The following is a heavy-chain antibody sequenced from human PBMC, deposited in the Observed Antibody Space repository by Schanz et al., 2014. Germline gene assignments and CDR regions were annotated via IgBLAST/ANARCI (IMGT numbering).Heavy chain of an antibody. J-gene: IGHJ3*01. D-gene: IGHD5-12*01. V-gene: IGHV3-11*01. CDR1: GFIFNDYY. CDR2: ISRDGTTS. Sequence: QVQLVESGGGVVRPGRSLRLSCAASGFIFNDYYMNWIRQAPGKGLEWLSYISRDGTTSYYADSVKGRFTISRDNAKNSLYLEMTSLRGEDTAVYYCARDEGRDGYNLAFDVWGQGTLVTVSS. CDR3: ARDEGRDGYNLAFDV.